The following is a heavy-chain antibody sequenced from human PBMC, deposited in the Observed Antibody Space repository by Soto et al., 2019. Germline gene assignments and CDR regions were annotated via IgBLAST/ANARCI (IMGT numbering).Heavy chain of an antibody. CDR2: IVPIFGTR. CDR3: ARPYEGGYSSNHHYYYAVDV. J-gene: IGHJ6*02. D-gene: IGHD3-22*01. Sequence: QVQLVQSGAEVKKPGSSVKVSCKISGGTFSRYSISWVRQAPGQGLEWMGGIVPIFGTRNYAQKFQDRVTITTDESATTAHMELSNLRSEDTAVYYCARPYEGGYSSNHHYYYAVDVWGQGTAVTVSS. CDR1: GGTFSRYS. V-gene: IGHV1-69*01.